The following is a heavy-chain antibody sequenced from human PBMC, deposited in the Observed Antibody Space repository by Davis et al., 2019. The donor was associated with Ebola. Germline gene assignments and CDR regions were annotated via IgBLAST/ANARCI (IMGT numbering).Heavy chain of an antibody. CDR1: GFTFDDYA. Sequence: PGGSLRLSCAASGFTFDDYAMHWVRHAPGKGLEWVSGISWNSGSIGYADSVKGRFTISRDNSKNTLYLQMNSLRAEDTAVYYCAKDYCDYWGQGTLVTVSS. V-gene: IGHV3-9*01. CDR2: ISWNSGSI. J-gene: IGHJ4*02. CDR3: AKDYCDY. D-gene: IGHD2-21*02.